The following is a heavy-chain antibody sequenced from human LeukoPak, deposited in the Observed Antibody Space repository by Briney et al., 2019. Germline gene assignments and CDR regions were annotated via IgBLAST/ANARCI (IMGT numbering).Heavy chain of an antibody. D-gene: IGHD1-1*01. Sequence: PGGSLRLSCVASGFTFSNYAMSWVRQAPGKGLEWVSAISSGGASTFYADSVKGRFTISRDNSKNTLYLQMNSLRAEDTAVYYCAKPHTTGNNYYYYMDVWGKGTTVTVSS. CDR1: GFTFSNYA. CDR3: AKPHTTGNNYYYYMDV. CDR2: ISSGGAST. J-gene: IGHJ6*03. V-gene: IGHV3-23*01.